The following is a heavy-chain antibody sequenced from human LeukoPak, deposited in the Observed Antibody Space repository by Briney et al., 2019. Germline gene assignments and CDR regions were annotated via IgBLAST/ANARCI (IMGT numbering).Heavy chain of an antibody. CDR3: ARAASGDRYSGYAKDRYYFDR. CDR2: IFDIGSI. Sequence: SETLSLTCTVSGGSISDDSWTWIRQPPGKGLDWIGPIFDIGSITYNPSLRSRLTISVETSKNQISLKLSSVTAADTAVYFCARAASGDRYSGYAKDRYYFDRWGQGTLVTVSS. V-gene: IGHV4-59*01. CDR1: GGSISDDS. J-gene: IGHJ4*02. D-gene: IGHD5-12*01.